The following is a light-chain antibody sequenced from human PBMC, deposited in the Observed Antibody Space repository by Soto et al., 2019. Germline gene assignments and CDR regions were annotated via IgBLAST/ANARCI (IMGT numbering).Light chain of an antibody. Sequence: ELVLTQSPGTLSLSAGERATLSCRASQSVSSSYLAWYQQKPGQAPRLLIYDASRRATGIPDRFSGSGSGTDFTLTISRLEPEDFAVYYCQQYGSSPHTFGPGTKVDIK. CDR1: QSVSSSY. J-gene: IGKJ3*01. CDR2: DAS. V-gene: IGKV3-20*01. CDR3: QQYGSSPHT.